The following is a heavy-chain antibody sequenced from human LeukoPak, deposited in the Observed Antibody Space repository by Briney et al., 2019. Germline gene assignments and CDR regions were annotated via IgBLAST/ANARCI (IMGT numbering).Heavy chain of an antibody. CDR3: ARAPTVGYYFDY. Sequence: GRSLRLSCAASGFTFSSYAMHWVRQAPGKGLEWVAVISYDGSNKYYADSVKGRFTISRDNSKNTLYLQMNSLRAEDTAVYYCARAPTVGYYFDYWGQGTLVTGSS. J-gene: IGHJ4*02. D-gene: IGHD4-23*01. V-gene: IGHV3-30-3*01. CDR1: GFTFSSYA. CDR2: ISYDGSNK.